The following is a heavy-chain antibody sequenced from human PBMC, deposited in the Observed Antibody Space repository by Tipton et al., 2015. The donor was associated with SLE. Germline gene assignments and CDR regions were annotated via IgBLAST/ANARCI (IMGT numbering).Heavy chain of an antibody. V-gene: IGHV4-61*09. Sequence: TLSLTCTVSGGSISSGSYYWSWIRQPAGKGLEWIGEINHSGSTNYNPSLKSRVTISVDTSKNQFSLKLSSVTAADTAVYYCARVRYYDILSGLRRPYDAFDIWGQGTMVTVSS. CDR3: ARVRYYDILSGLRRPYDAFDI. CDR1: GGSISSGSYY. J-gene: IGHJ3*02. D-gene: IGHD3-9*01. CDR2: INHSGST.